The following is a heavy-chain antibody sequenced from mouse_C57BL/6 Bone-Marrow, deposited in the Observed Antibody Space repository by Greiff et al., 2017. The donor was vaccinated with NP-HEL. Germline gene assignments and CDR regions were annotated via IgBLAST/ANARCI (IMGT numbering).Heavy chain of an antibody. Sequence: EVQLQQSGAELVRPGASVKLSCTASGFNIKDDYMHWVKQRPEQGLEWIGWIDPENGDTEYASKFQGKATITADTSSNTAYLQLSSLTSEDTAVYYCTPLNAMDYGGQGTAVTVSA. J-gene: IGHJ4*01. CDR2: IDPENGDT. CDR3: TPLNAMDY. CDR1: GFNIKDDY. V-gene: IGHV14-4*01.